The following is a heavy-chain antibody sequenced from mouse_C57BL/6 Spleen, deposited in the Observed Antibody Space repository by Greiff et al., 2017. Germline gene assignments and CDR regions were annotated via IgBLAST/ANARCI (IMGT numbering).Heavy chain of an antibody. CDR2: INPSNGGT. CDR1: GYTFTSYW. J-gene: IGHJ3*01. D-gene: IGHD1-1*01. Sequence: QVQLQQPGTELVKPGASVKLSCKASGYTFTSYWMHWVKQRPGQGLEWIGNINPSNGGTNYNEKFKSKATLTVDKSSSTAYMQLSSLTSEDSAVYYGARSAGYGSAWFAYWGQGTLVTVSA. CDR3: ARSAGYGSAWFAY. V-gene: IGHV1-53*01.